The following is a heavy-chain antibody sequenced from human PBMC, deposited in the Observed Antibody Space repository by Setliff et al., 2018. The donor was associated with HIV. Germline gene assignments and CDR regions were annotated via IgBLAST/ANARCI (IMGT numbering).Heavy chain of an antibody. Sequence: PGGSLRLSCVASGLDISDYWMNWVRQAPGKGLEWVANINPDGNERYYMESVQGRLTISRDNIQNSLLLQMNSLTADDAAVYYCARVRTSTGAQYWGQGTLVTVSS. D-gene: IGHD1-1*01. CDR1: GLDISDYW. CDR2: INPDGNER. V-gene: IGHV3-7*03. CDR3: ARVRTSTGAQY. J-gene: IGHJ4*02.